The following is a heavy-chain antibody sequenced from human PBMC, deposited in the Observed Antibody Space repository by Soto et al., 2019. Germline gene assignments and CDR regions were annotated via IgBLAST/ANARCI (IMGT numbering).Heavy chain of an antibody. D-gene: IGHD1-26*01. V-gene: IGHV3-15*07. CDR3: TTGSGSYDAFDI. Sequence: SVSNAWMNWVRQAPGKGLAWVGRIKSKTDGGTTDYAAPVKGRFTISRDDSKNTLYLQMNSLKTEDTAVYYCTTGSGSYDAFDIWGQGTMVTVSS. CDR1: SVSNAW. J-gene: IGHJ3*02. CDR2: IKSKTDGGTT.